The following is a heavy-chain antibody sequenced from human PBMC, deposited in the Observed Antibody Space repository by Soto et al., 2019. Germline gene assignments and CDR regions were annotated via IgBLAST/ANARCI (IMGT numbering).Heavy chain of an antibody. CDR3: ARGPGIAAAGTIEAFDI. CDR1: GYTFTGYY. CDR2: INPNSGDT. Sequence: ASVKVSCKASGYTFTGYYMHWVRQAPGQGLEWMGWINPNSGDTNYAQKFQGWVTMTRDTSISTAYMELSRLRSDDTAVYYCARGPGIAAAGTIEAFDIWGQGTMVTVSS. J-gene: IGHJ3*02. V-gene: IGHV1-2*04. D-gene: IGHD6-13*01.